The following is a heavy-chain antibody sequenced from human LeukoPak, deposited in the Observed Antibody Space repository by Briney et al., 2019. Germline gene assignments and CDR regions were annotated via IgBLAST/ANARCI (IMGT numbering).Heavy chain of an antibody. CDR2: IYASGNT. CDR1: GGSISSYY. D-gene: IGHD1-26*01. CDR3: ATVSSGTYDY. V-gene: IGHV4-4*07. J-gene: IGHJ4*02. Sequence: ETLSLTCTVSGGSISSYYWSWIRQPAGKGLEWIGRIYASGNTNYNPSLKSRVTMSVDTSKNQFSMKLYSVTAADTAVYYCATVSSGTYDYWGQGILVTVSS.